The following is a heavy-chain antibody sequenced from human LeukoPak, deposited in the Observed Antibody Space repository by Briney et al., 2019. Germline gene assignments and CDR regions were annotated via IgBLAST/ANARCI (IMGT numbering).Heavy chain of an antibody. Sequence: PSETLSLTCTVSGGSISSQHWSWIRQPPGKGLGWIGYIYYSGNINYNPSLKSRVTISVDPSNHQFSLKLRSVTAADTAVYYCAVGDISYYYYMSVWGKGTTVTVSS. CDR1: GGSISSQH. D-gene: IGHD2-15*01. V-gene: IGHV4-59*11. CDR3: AVGDISYYYYMSV. CDR2: IYYSGNI. J-gene: IGHJ6*03.